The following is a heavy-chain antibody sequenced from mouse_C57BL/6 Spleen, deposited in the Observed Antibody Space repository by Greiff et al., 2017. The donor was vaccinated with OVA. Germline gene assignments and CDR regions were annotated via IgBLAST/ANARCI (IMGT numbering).Heavy chain of an antibody. CDR2: IDPSDSYT. V-gene: IGHV1-69*01. CDR1: GYTFTSYW. Sequence: QVQLQQPGAELVMPGASVKLSCKASGYTFTSYWMHWVKQRPGQGLEWIGEIDPSDSYTNYNQKFKGKSTLTVDKSSSTAYMQLSSLTSEDSAVYYRASPQLGHYAMDYWGQGTSVTVSS. D-gene: IGHD4-1*01. J-gene: IGHJ4*01. CDR3: ASPQLGHYAMDY.